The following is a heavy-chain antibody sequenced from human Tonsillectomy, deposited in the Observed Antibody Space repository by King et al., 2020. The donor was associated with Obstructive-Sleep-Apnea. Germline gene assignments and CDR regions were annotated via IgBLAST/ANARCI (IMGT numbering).Heavy chain of an antibody. CDR1: GGSFSGYY. J-gene: IGHJ4*02. CDR3: ARGGVFDWLLNFDY. CDR2: INHSGST. D-gene: IGHD3-9*01. Sequence: VQLQQWGAGLLKPSETLSLTCAVYGGSFSGYYWSWIRQPPGKGLEGIGEINHSGSTNYNPSLKSRVTISVDTSNNQFSLKLSSVTAADTAVYYCARGGVFDWLLNFDYWGQGTLVTVSS. V-gene: IGHV4-34*01.